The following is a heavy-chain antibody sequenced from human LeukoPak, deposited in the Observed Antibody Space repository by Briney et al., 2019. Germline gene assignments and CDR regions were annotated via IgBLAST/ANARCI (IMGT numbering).Heavy chain of an antibody. Sequence: GGSLRLSCAASGFTFSSYAMSWVRQAPGKGLEWVSAISGSGGSTYYADSVKGRFTISRDNSKNTLYLQMNSLRAEDTAVYYCAKVPLWFGELLDCPVDYWGQETLVTVSS. CDR1: GFTFSSYA. V-gene: IGHV3-23*01. J-gene: IGHJ4*02. CDR3: AKVPLWFGELLDCPVDY. D-gene: IGHD3-10*01. CDR2: ISGSGGST.